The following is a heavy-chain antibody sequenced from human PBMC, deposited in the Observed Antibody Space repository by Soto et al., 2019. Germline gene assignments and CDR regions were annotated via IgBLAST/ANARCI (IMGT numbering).Heavy chain of an antibody. V-gene: IGHV1-18*01. Sequence: QVQLVQSGAEMKKPGASVKVSCKASGYTFTNYGITWVRQAPGQGLEWMGWISTYNGNTYYAQKIQGRVTMTTDTSTNTPYLELRTLRSDDTAIYYCPSVAYDTDYLDSWGQGTLVTVSS. D-gene: IGHD3-9*01. CDR2: ISTYNGNT. CDR3: PSVAYDTDYLDS. J-gene: IGHJ4*02. CDR1: GYTFTNYG.